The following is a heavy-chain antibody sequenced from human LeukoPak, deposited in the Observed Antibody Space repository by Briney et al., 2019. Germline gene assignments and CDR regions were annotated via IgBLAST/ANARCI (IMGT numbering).Heavy chain of an antibody. D-gene: IGHD1-26*01. CDR3: AKEGRGMGAATIDY. CDR1: GFTFSNYA. J-gene: IGHJ4*02. V-gene: IGHV3-23*01. CDR2: IIGSGGST. Sequence: GGSLRLSCAAPGFTFSNYAMSWVRQTPGKGLEWVSGIIGSGGSTYYADSVGRFSISRDNSNNTLYLQMSSLRAEDTAVYYCAKEGRGMGAATIDYGGQGTLVTVSS.